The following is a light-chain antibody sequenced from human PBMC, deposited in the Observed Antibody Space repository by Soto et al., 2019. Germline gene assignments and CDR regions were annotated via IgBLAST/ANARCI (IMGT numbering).Light chain of an antibody. CDR3: MQSTQLPPT. V-gene: IGKV4-1*01. CDR2: WAS. Sequence: IVLTQSPDSLAVSLGERATINCKSSQSVFSNSNNKNCLAWYQQKPGQPPRLLIYWASTRESGVPDRFSGSGSGTDFTLEISRVETDDVGIYYCMQSTQLPPTFGQGTRLE. J-gene: IGKJ5*01. CDR1: QSVFSNSNNKNC.